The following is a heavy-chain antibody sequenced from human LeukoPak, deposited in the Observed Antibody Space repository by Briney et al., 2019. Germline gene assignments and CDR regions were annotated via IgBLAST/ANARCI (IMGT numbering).Heavy chain of an antibody. CDR2: INPNTGGT. CDR3: ASTPNLNYFDY. J-gene: IGHJ4*02. D-gene: IGHD1-14*01. CDR1: GYTFTDNY. V-gene: IGHV1-2*02. Sequence: ASVNVSCKASGYTFTDNYIHWLRQAPGQGLEWMGWINPNTGGTNYAQKFQGRVTMTRDTSVNTAYMELYRLTSDDTAVYYCASTPNLNYFDYWGQGTLVTVSS.